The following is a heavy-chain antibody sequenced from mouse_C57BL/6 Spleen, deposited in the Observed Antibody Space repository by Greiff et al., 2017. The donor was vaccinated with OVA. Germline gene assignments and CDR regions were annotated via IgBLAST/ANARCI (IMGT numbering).Heavy chain of an antibody. Sequence: QVQLQQSGPELVKPGASVKISCKASGYAFSSSWMNWVKQRPGKGLEWIGRIYPGDGDTNYNGKFKGKATLTADKSSSTAYMQLSSLTSEDSAVYFCARSVTRWYFDVWGTGTTVTVSS. V-gene: IGHV1-82*01. CDR2: IYPGDGDT. CDR1: GYAFSSSW. D-gene: IGHD2-1*01. J-gene: IGHJ1*03. CDR3: ARSVTRWYFDV.